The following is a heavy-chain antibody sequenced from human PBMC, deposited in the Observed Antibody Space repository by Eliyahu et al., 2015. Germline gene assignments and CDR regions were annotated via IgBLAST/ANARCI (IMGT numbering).Heavy chain of an antibody. J-gene: IGHJ3*02. CDR3: AKDINGWGGYCSSTSCSDAFDI. CDR2: ISWNSGSI. Sequence: EVQLVESGGGLVQPGRSLRLSCAAXXXPFXDYAMHWVRQAPGKSLEWVSGISWNSGSIGYADSVKGRFTISRDNAKNSLYLQMNSLRAEDTALYYCAKDINGWGGYCSSTSCSDAFDIWGQGTMVTVSS. D-gene: IGHD2-2*03. V-gene: IGHV3-9*01. CDR1: XXPFXDYA.